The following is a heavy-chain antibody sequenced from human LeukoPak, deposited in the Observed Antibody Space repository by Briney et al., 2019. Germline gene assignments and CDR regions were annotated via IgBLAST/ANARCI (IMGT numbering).Heavy chain of an antibody. CDR3: ARETYYYDSSGYYKGYYFDY. CDR2: MNPNSGNT. Sequence: ASVKVSCKASGYTFTSYDINWVRQATGQGLEWMGWMNPNSGNTGYAQKFQGRVTITADESTSTAYMELSSLRSEDTAVYYCARETYYYDSSGYYKGYYFDYWGQGTLVTVSS. J-gene: IGHJ4*02. CDR1: GYTFTSYD. D-gene: IGHD3-22*01. V-gene: IGHV1-8*01.